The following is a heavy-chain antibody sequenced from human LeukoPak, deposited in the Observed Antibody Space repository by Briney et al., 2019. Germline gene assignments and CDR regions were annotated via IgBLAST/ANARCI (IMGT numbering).Heavy chain of an antibody. D-gene: IGHD3-10*01. V-gene: IGHV1-69*13. Sequence: AASVKVSCKASGGTFSSYAISWVRQAPGQGLEWMGGIIPIFGTANYAQKFQGRVTITADESTSTAYMELSSLRSEDTAVYYCARVPERGSSGSSYDNWFDPWGQGTLVTVSS. J-gene: IGHJ5*02. CDR2: IIPIFGTA. CDR1: GGTFSSYA. CDR3: ARVPERGSSGSSYDNWFDP.